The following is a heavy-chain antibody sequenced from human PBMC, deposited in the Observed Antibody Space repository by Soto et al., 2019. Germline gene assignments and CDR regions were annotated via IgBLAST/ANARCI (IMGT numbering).Heavy chain of an antibody. CDR1: GYTFTSYD. Sequence: ASVKVSCKASGYTFTSYDINWVRQATGQGLEWMGWMNPNTGNTGYAQRFQGRVTMTRNTSISTAYMELSSLRSEDTAVYYCARGNVDIVTNYYYMDVWGKGTTVTVSS. D-gene: IGHD5-12*01. CDR3: ARGNVDIVTNYYYMDV. V-gene: IGHV1-8*01. CDR2: MNPNTGNT. J-gene: IGHJ6*03.